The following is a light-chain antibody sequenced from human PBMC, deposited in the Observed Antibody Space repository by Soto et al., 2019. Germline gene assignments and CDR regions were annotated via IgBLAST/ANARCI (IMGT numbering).Light chain of an antibody. CDR1: QSIYDW. CDR2: KAS. Sequence: DIQMTQSPSTLSASVGDRVTITCRASQSIYDWLAWYQQKPGKAPKLLIYKASNLESGVPSRFSGSASGTEFTLTSSSLQPDDFATYYCQHYNTYWTFGQGTKVEIK. J-gene: IGKJ1*01. V-gene: IGKV1-5*03. CDR3: QHYNTYWT.